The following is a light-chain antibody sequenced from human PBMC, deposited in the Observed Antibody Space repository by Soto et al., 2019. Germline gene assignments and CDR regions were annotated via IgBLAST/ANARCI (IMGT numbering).Light chain of an antibody. Sequence: DIQMTQSPSSLSASLGDRVTITCRASQNIDNYLNWYQQKPGKAPKLLIYATSTLQRGVASRFSGSGSGTELTLTISSLQAEDFATYFCQESYTPPAVSFGGGTKVDIK. CDR3: QESYTPPAVS. V-gene: IGKV1-39*01. J-gene: IGKJ4*01. CDR1: QNIDNY. CDR2: ATS.